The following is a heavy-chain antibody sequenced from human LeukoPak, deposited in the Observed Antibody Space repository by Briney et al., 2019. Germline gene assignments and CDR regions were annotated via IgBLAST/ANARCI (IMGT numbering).Heavy chain of an antibody. CDR1: GFTVSSNY. J-gene: IGHJ4*02. V-gene: IGHV3-64D*06. CDR3: VGDQVDDTGYLR. D-gene: IGHD5-12*01. Sequence: GGSLRLSCAASGFTVSSNYMSWVRQAPGKGLEYVSVINGDGRTTYYIDSVKGRFTISRDNSKNTLYLQMSSLRADDTAVYYCVGDQVDDTGYLRWGQGTRVTVSA. CDR2: INGDGRTT.